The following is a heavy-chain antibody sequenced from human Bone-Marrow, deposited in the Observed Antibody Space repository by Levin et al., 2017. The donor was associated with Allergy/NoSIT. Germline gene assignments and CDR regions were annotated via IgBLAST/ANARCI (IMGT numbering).Heavy chain of an antibody. CDR1: AYKFDSYG. D-gene: IGHD3-9*01. CDR2: ISIKKGDT. V-gene: IGHV1-18*01. CDR3: ARDAAYKSDWLSDF. J-gene: IGHJ4*02. Sequence: GESLKISCKAFAYKFDSYGISWVRQAPGQGLEWMGWISIKKGDTNYAQKFQGRVTMTRDTSAQIAYLELNSLRSDDTAVYYCARDAAYKSDWLSDFWGQGTRVAVSS.